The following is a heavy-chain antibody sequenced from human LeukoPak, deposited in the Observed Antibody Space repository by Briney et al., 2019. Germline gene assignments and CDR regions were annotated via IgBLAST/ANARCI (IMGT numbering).Heavy chain of an antibody. CDR3: ARDQEGFDY. V-gene: IGHV1-46*01. J-gene: IGHJ4*02. Sequence: ASVKVSCKASGYTFTNNYLHWVRQAPGQGLEWMGMIYSRDGSTSYAQNFQGRVTVTRDTSTTTVHMELRGLRSEDMAVYYCARDQEGFDYWGQGTVVTVSS. CDR2: IYSRDGST. CDR1: GYTFTNNY.